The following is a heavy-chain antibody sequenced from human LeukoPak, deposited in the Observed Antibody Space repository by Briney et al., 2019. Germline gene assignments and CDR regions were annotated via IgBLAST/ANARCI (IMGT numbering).Heavy chain of an antibody. J-gene: IGHJ4*02. V-gene: IGHV3-33*05. D-gene: IGHD3-9*01. Sequence: GGSLRLSCAASGFTFSSYGMHWVRQAPGKGLEWVAVISYDGSNKYYADSVKGRFTISRDNSKNTPYLQMNSLRAEDTAVYYCAVTYYDILTGYYPSRYWGQGTLVTVSS. CDR3: AVTYYDILTGYYPSRY. CDR1: GFTFSSYG. CDR2: ISYDGSNK.